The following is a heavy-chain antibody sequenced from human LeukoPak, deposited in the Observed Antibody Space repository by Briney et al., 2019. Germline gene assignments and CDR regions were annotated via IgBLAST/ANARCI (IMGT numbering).Heavy chain of an antibody. Sequence: SETLSLTCTVSGGSISSGDYYWSWIRQPPGKGLEWIGYIYYSGSTYYNPSLKSRVTISVDTSKNQFSLKLSSVTAADTAVYYCAREKPWGWFDPWGQGTLVTVSS. D-gene: IGHD3-16*01. J-gene: IGHJ5*02. CDR2: IYYSGST. CDR1: GGSISSGDYY. V-gene: IGHV4-30-4*08. CDR3: AREKPWGWFDP.